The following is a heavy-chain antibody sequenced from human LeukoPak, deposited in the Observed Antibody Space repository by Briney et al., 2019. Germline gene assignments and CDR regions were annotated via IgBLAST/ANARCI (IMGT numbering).Heavy chain of an antibody. CDR3: ARDSIPPLYYYYMDV. J-gene: IGHJ6*03. Sequence: PSETLSPTCTVSGGSISSYYWSWIRQPPGKGLEWIGYIYYSGSTNYNPSLKSRVTISVDTSKNQFSLKLSSVTAADTAVYYCARDSIPPLYYYYMDVWGKGTTVTVSS. V-gene: IGHV4-59*01. CDR1: GGSISSYY. CDR2: IYYSGST.